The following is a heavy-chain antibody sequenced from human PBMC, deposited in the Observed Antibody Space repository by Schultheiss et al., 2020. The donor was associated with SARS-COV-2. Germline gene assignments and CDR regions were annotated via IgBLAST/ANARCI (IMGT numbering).Heavy chain of an antibody. CDR1: GYTFTGYY. CDR3: AAQYYYDSSGYYPDFDY. Sequence: ASVKVSCKASGYTFTGYYMHWVRQAPGQGLEWMGWISAYNGNTNYAQKLQGRVTMTTDTSTSTAYMELSSLRSEDTAVYYCAAQYYYDSSGYYPDFDYWGQGTLVTVSS. CDR2: ISAYNGNT. J-gene: IGHJ4*02. D-gene: IGHD3-22*01. V-gene: IGHV1-18*04.